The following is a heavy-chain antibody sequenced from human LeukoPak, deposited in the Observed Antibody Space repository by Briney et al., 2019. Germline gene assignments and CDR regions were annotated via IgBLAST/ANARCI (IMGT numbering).Heavy chain of an antibody. J-gene: IGHJ4*02. CDR2: TSYDGSNK. V-gene: IGHV3-30-3*01. Sequence: GGSLRLSCAASGFTFSSYAMHWVRQAPGKGLEWVAVTSYDGSNKYYADSVKGRFTISRDNSKNTLYLQMNSLRAEDTAVYYCASSGIGYCSGGSCPNYFDYWGQGTLVTVSS. CDR3: ASSGIGYCSGGSCPNYFDY. D-gene: IGHD2-15*01. CDR1: GFTFSSYA.